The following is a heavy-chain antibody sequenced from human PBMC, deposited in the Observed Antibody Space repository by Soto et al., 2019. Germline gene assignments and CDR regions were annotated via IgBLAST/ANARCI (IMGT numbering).Heavy chain of an antibody. D-gene: IGHD2-21*02. Sequence: SETLSLTCAVSGGRFSNYFWAWIRQAPGKGLEWIGEINHSGDTHFDPSLESRVTISVDTSKNQFSLKLSSVTAAGTAVYYCARGMSCGGDCYPDYYYYGMDVWGQGTTVTVSS. V-gene: IGHV4-34*01. CDR1: GGRFSNYF. CDR2: INHSGDT. CDR3: ARGMSCGGDCYPDYYYYGMDV. J-gene: IGHJ6*02.